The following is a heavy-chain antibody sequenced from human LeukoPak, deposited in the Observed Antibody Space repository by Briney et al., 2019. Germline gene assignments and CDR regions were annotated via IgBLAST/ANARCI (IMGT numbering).Heavy chain of an antibody. J-gene: IGHJ6*02. D-gene: IGHD2-15*01. CDR1: GFTFSSYS. Sequence: GGSLRLSCAASGFTFSSYSMNWVRQAPGKGLEWVSYISSSSSTIYYADSVKGRFTISRDNAKNLLYLQMNSLRAEDTAVYYCARSVVADVWGQGTTVTVSS. CDR3: ARSVVADV. CDR2: ISSSSSTI. V-gene: IGHV3-48*01.